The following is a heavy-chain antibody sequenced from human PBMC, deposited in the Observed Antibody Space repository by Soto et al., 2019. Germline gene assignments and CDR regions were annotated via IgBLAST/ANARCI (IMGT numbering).Heavy chain of an antibody. D-gene: IGHD3-22*01. V-gene: IGHV3-23*01. Sequence: EVQLLESGGGLVQPGGSLRLSCAASGFTFSKYAMNWVRQAPGKGLEWVSSFSGSSGSTNYADFAKGRFTVSRDNSKNTAYLQNNSLRAEDPAVYYCAKDRSISMIIAAIAARDAFDIWGQGTRVTVSS. J-gene: IGHJ3*02. CDR3: AKDRSISMIIAAIAARDAFDI. CDR2: FSGSSGST. CDR1: GFTFSKYA.